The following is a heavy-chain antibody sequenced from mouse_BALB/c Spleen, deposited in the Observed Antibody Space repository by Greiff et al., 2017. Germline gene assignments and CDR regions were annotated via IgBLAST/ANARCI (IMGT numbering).Heavy chain of an antibody. J-gene: IGHJ3*01. CDR1: GYTFTSYW. Sequence: QVQLKQSGAELARPGASVKLSCKASGYTFTSYWMQWVKQRPGQGLEWIGAIYPGDGDTRYTQKFKGKATLTADKSSSTAYMQLSSLASEDSAVYYCARDDYDGAYWGQGTLVTVSA. CDR2: IYPGDGDT. D-gene: IGHD2-4*01. CDR3: ARDDYDGAY. V-gene: IGHV1-87*01.